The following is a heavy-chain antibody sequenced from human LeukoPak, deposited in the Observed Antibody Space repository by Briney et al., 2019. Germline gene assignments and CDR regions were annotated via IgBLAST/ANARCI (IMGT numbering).Heavy chain of an antibody. V-gene: IGHV3-74*01. J-gene: IGHJ4*02. CDR1: GFTVSSNY. CDR3: ARTSEGGYFDY. D-gene: IGHD1-14*01. CDR2: INGDGSSI. Sequence: GGSLRLSCAASGFTVSSNYMSWVRQAPGKGLVWVSRINGDGSSITYADTVKGRFAMSRDNPKNTLYLQMNSLRAEDTAVYYCARTSEGGYFDYWGQGAVVTVSS.